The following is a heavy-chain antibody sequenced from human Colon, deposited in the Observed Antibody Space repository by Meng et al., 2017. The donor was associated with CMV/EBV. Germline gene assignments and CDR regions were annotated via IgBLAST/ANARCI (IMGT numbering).Heavy chain of an antibody. D-gene: IGHD6-19*01. CDR3: LCEVGLNNGGWYGWVDR. CDR1: GDSTTDYY. Sequence: VQLHGSVPGLVKPSETLSRTCAVSGDSTTDYYWSWMRQAAGEGLEWVGRLSVNGATNYSPSFRSRITMSVDESNNQFSLKLTSMAAADSAVYYCLCEVGLNNGGWYGWVDRWGQGTLVTVSS. J-gene: IGHJ5*02. V-gene: IGHV4-4*07. CDR2: LSVNGAT.